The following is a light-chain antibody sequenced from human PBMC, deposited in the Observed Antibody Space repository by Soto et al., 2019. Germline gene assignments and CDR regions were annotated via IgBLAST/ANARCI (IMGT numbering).Light chain of an antibody. J-gene: IGKJ1*01. Sequence: DIQMTQSPSTLSASVGDRVTITCRPSQSISSWLAWYQQKPGKAPKLLIYDASSLESGVPSRFSGSGSGTEFTLTISSLQPDDFATYYCQQYNSYSGTFGQGTKVDIK. CDR3: QQYNSYSGT. CDR1: QSISSW. CDR2: DAS. V-gene: IGKV1-5*01.